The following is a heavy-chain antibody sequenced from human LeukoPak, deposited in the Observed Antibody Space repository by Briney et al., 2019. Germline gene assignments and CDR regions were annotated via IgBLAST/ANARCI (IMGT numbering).Heavy chain of an antibody. V-gene: IGHV3-23*01. Sequence: GGSLRLSCAASGFTLTNYAMTWVRQAPGKGLEWVSALSDSGASTYYADSVKGRSTVSRDSSKNTLNLQMNSLRAEDTAVYYCAKVLQDRSMNMHFDYWGPGTQVTVSS. J-gene: IGHJ4*02. CDR2: LSDSGAST. CDR1: GFTLTNYA. CDR3: AKVLQDRSMNMHFDY. D-gene: IGHD5-18*01.